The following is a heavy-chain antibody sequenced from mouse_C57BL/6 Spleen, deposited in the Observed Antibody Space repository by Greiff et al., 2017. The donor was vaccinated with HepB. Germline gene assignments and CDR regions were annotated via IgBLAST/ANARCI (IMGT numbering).Heavy chain of an antibody. J-gene: IGHJ1*03. D-gene: IGHD2-1*01. V-gene: IGHV1-52*01. CDR2: IDPSDSET. CDR1: GYTFTSYW. CDR3: ASSYGNYWYFDV. Sequence: QVQLQQPGAELVRPGSSVKLSCKASGYTFTSYWMHWVKQRPIQGLEWIGNIDPSDSETHYNQKFKDKATLTVDESSSTAYMQLSSLTSEDSAVYYCASSYGNYWYFDVWGTGTTVTVSS.